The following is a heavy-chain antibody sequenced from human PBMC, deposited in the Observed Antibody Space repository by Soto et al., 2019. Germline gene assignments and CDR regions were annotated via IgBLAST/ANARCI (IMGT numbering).Heavy chain of an antibody. V-gene: IGHV4-59*01. D-gene: IGHD2-15*01. Sequence: TSETLSLTCTVSGGSIISGYWSWIRQPPGKGLEWIGYISYSGNTNYNPSLKRRVTMSVDTPKNQFSLRLSSVTTADTAVYYCAGLRGYAGSPIDYWGQGTLVTVS. CDR3: AGLRGYAGSPIDY. CDR2: ISYSGNT. J-gene: IGHJ4*02. CDR1: GGSIISGY.